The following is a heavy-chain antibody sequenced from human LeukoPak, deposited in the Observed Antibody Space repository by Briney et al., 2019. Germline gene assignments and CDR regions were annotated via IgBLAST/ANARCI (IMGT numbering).Heavy chain of an antibody. J-gene: IGHJ3*02. CDR3: ARDGVTTVVTPGAFDI. Sequence: PSETLSLACTVSGGSISSGGYYWSWIRQHPGKGLEWIGYIYYSGSTYYNPSLKSRVTISVDTSKNQFSLKLSSVTAADTAVYYCARDGVTTVVTPGAFDIRGQGTMVTVSS. D-gene: IGHD4-23*01. CDR1: GGSISSGGYY. CDR2: IYYSGST. V-gene: IGHV4-31*03.